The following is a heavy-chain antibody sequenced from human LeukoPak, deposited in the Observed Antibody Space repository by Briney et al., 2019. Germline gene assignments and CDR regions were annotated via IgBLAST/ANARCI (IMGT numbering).Heavy chain of an antibody. J-gene: IGHJ4*02. CDR1: GLGFSSFS. Sequence: GGSLRLSCAASGLGFSSFSFNWVRQAPGKGLEWVSSITPTTSYIYYADSVRGRFTISRENAKNSLYLQMNSLRAEDTAVYYCARLRRTSDSSGYYYYYDYWGQGTLVTVSS. CDR2: ITPTTSYI. CDR3: ARLRRTSDSSGYYYYYDY. V-gene: IGHV3-21*01. D-gene: IGHD3-22*01.